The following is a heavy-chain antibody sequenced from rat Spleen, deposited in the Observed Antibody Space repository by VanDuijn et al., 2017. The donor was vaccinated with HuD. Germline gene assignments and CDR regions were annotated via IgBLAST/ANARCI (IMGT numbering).Heavy chain of an antibody. J-gene: IGHJ1*01. CDR2: ISYDGSST. Sequence: EVQLVESGGGLVQPGRSLKLSCAASGFTFSNYGMAWVRQAPTKGLEWVATISYDGSSTYYRDSVKGRFTISRDNAKSTLYLQMDSLRSEDTATYYCARPKVSSSLWWYFDFWGPGTMVTVSS. CDR1: GFTFSNYG. V-gene: IGHV5-29*01. CDR3: ARPKVSSSLWWYFDF. D-gene: IGHD1-2*01.